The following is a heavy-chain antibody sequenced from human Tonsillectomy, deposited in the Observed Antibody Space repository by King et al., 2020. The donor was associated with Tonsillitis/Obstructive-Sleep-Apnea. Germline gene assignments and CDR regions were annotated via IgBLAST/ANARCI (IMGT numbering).Heavy chain of an antibody. CDR3: ARSMIRGVITNWFDP. Sequence: LPLQESGPGLVKPSQTLSLTCTVSGGSISNDGYYWTWIRQHPGKGLEWIGYISDSGSTYYNPSLKSRVTFSVDTSKNQISLKLTSVTAADTAVYYCARSMIRGVITNWFDPWGQGTLVTVSS. V-gene: IGHV4-31*03. CDR1: GGSISNDGYY. D-gene: IGHD3-10*01. J-gene: IGHJ5*02. CDR2: ISDSGST.